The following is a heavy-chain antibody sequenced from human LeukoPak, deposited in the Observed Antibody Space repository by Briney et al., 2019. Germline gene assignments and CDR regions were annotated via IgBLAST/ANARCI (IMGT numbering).Heavy chain of an antibody. CDR3: ARDQRKWLRLPGHAFDI. V-gene: IGHV3-30-3*01. CDR2: ISYDGSNK. J-gene: IGHJ3*02. Sequence: PGGSLRLSCAASGFTFSSYAMHWVRQAPGKGLEWVAVISYDGSNKYYADSVKGRFTISRDNSKNTLYLQMNSLRAEDTAVYYCARDQRKWLRLPGHAFDIWGQGTMVTVSS. D-gene: IGHD5-12*01. CDR1: GFTFSSYA.